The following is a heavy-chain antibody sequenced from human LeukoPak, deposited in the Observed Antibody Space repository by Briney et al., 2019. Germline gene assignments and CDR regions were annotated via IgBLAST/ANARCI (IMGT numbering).Heavy chain of an antibody. CDR1: GDPISSYSNYK. D-gene: IGHD6-13*01. CDR3: ASEYSAFDY. CDR2: IYYHGST. J-gene: IGHJ4*02. Sequence: PSETLSLTCTVSGDPISSYSNYKWSWIRQPPGKGLEWIGYIYYHGSTDYNPSLKSRVTFSVDTSKNQFSLKLSSVTAADTAVYYCASEYSAFDYWGQGTLVTVSS. V-gene: IGHV4-61*01.